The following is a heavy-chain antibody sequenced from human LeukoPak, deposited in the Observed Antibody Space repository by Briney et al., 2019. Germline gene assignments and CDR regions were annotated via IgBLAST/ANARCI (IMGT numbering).Heavy chain of an antibody. V-gene: IGHV4-4*07. D-gene: IGHD4-17*01. CDR3: ARDYGDYVAGWFDP. Sequence: SETLSLTCTVSGGSSSSYYWSWIRQPAGKGLEWIGRIYTSGSTNYNPSLKSRVTMSVDTSKNQFSLKLSSVTAADTAVYYCARDYGDYVAGWFDPWGQGTLVTVSS. J-gene: IGHJ5*02. CDR2: IYTSGST. CDR1: GGSSSSYY.